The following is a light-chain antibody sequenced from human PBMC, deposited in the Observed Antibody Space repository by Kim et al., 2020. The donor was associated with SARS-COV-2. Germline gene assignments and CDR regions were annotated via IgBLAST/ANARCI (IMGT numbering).Light chain of an antibody. CDR1: ESVRSN. V-gene: IGKV3-15*01. CDR3: QQYNNRPKT. CDR2: GAS. Sequence: VSPGEGATLSCRASESVRSNLAWYQQKLGQAPRLLIYGASTRATGIPAKFSGSGSGTEFTLRIGSLQSEDVAIYFCQQYNNRPKTFGQGTKVDIK. J-gene: IGKJ1*01.